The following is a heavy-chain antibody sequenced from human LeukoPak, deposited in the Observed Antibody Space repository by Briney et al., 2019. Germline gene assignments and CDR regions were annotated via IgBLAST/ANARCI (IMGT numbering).Heavy chain of an antibody. Sequence: PSETLSLTCTVSGGSISSYYWSWIRQPPGKGLEWIGYIYYSGSTNYNPSLKSRVTISVDTSKNQFSLKLSSVTAADTAVCYCAREVGATDYWGQGTLVTVSS. CDR1: GGSISSYY. D-gene: IGHD1-26*01. CDR3: AREVGATDY. J-gene: IGHJ4*02. CDR2: IYYSGST. V-gene: IGHV4-59*01.